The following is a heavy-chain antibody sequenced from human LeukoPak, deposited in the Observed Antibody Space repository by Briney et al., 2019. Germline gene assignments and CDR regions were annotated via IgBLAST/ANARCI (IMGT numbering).Heavy chain of an antibody. J-gene: IGHJ5*02. Sequence: GGSLRLSCAASGFTFSSYGMHWVRQAPGKGLEGVAVIWYDGSNKYYADSVKGRFTISRDNSKNTLYLQMNSLRAEDTAVYYCARDRIVVVPAASSVFWFDPWGQGTLVTVSS. V-gene: IGHV3-33*01. D-gene: IGHD2-2*01. CDR3: ARDRIVVVPAASSVFWFDP. CDR2: IWYDGSNK. CDR1: GFTFSSYG.